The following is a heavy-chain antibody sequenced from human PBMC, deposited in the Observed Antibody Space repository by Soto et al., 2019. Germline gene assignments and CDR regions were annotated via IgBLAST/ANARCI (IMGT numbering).Heavy chain of an antibody. J-gene: IGHJ5*02. D-gene: IGHD6-13*01. CDR1: GGSISSGDYY. CDR2: IYYSGST. Sequence: PSETLSLTCTVSGGSISSGDYYWSWIRQPPGKGLEWIGSIYYSGSTYYNPSLKSRVTISVDTSKNHFSLKLSSVTAADTAVYYCARLLPVLEYSSSWPGPWGQGTLVTVSS. V-gene: IGHV4-39*02. CDR3: ARLLPVLEYSSSWPGP.